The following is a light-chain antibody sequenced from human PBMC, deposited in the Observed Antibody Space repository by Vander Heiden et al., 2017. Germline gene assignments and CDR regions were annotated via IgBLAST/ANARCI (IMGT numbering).Light chain of an antibody. CDR3: QQYGSSPRT. V-gene: IGKV3-20*01. CDR2: GAS. Sequence: EIVLTQSPGTLSLSPGERATLSCRASQSVSSSYLAWYQQKPGQAPRLLIYGASSRATGIPDRLPRSGSGTDFTLTISILEPEDFAVYYCQQYGSSPRTFGQGTKVEIK. J-gene: IGKJ1*01. CDR1: QSVSSSY.